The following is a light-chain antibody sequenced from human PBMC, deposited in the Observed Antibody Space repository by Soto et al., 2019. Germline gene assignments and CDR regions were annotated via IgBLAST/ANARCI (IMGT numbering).Light chain of an antibody. J-gene: IGLJ1*01. V-gene: IGLV2-14*03. Sequence: LNQPASVKGSSCRSFTISYTGNSSDVGGYNSVSWYQHHPGKAPKLMIFDVSDRPSGVSSRFSGSKSGNTASLTISGLQAEDEADYYCSSYTTSSTPHYVFGPGTKVTVL. CDR1: SSDVGGYNS. CDR3: SSYTTSSTPHYV. CDR2: DVS.